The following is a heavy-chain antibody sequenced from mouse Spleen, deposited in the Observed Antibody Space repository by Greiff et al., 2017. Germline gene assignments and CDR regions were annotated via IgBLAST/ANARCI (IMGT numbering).Heavy chain of an antibody. CDR1: GFTFSDYY. Sequence: EVHLVESEGGLVQPGSSMKLSCTASGFTFSDYYMAWVRQVPEKGLEWVANINYDGSSTFYLDSLKSRFIISRDNAKNILYLQMSSLKSEDTATYYCARTSTWAYWYFDVWGAGTTVTVSS. V-gene: IGHV5-16*01. CDR2: INYDGSST. CDR3: ARTSTWAYWYFDV. J-gene: IGHJ1*01. D-gene: IGHD4-1*01.